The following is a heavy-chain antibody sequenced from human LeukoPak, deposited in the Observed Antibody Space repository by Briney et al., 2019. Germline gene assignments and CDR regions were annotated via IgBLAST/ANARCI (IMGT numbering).Heavy chain of an antibody. Sequence: SESLYLTCSVSSGSISSGAYYWVWIRQPPGKGLEWVASLYRGNTYHNPSVTGRVTIFGDMSTNEFSRKLSSVTTADTAFYYCARQDTAYHFDTWGHGALVTVSP. CDR3: ARQDTAYHFDT. CDR2: LYRGNT. V-gene: IGHV4-39*01. D-gene: IGHD2-2*01. J-gene: IGHJ4*01. CDR1: SGSISSGAYY.